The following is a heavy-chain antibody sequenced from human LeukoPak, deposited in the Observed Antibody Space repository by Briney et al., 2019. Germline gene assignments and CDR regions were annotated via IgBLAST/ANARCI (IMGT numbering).Heavy chain of an antibody. CDR1: GFTFSSYG. D-gene: IGHD3-9*01. Sequence: PGGSLRLSCAASGFTFSSYGMHWVRQAPGKGLEWVAVISYDGSNKYYADSVKGRFTISRDNSKNTLYLQMNSLRAEDTAVYYCAKMPLRYFDWLFQGGEDFDYWGQGTLVTVSS. CDR3: AKMPLRYFDWLFQGGEDFDY. CDR2: ISYDGSNK. V-gene: IGHV3-30*18. J-gene: IGHJ4*02.